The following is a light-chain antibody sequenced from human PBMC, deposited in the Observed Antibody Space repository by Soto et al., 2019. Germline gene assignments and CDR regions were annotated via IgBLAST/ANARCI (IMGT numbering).Light chain of an antibody. CDR1: SSNIGAGYD. Sequence: QLVLTQPPSVSGAPGQRVTISCTGSSSNIGAGYDVHWYQQLPGRAPKLLIYGNTNRPSGVPDRFSGSKSGTSASLAITGLQAEDEAYYYCLSFDSSLSVVFGGGPELAVL. V-gene: IGLV1-40*01. CDR3: LSFDSSLSVV. J-gene: IGLJ2*01. CDR2: GNT.